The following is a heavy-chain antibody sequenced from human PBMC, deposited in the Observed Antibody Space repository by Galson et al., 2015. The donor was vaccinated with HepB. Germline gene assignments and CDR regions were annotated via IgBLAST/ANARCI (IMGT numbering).Heavy chain of an antibody. J-gene: IGHJ6*02. Sequence: PALVKPTQTLTLTCTFSGFSLSTNGVGVGWIRQPPGKALEWLAVIYWDDDKRYSPSLKARLTISKDTSKNQVVLTMTNMDPVDTATYYCARNNGDHYYYYGVDVWGQGTTVTVSS. CDR1: GFSLSTNGVG. CDR3: ARNNGDHYYYYGVDV. V-gene: IGHV2-5*02. CDR2: IYWDDDK. D-gene: IGHD1/OR15-1a*01.